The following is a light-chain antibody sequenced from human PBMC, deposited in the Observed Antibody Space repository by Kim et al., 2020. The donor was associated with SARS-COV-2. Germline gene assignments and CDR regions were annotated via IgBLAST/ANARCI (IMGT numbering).Light chain of an antibody. V-gene: IGKV1-39*01. Sequence: DIQMTQSPSSLSASVGDRVTIACRASQNISSFLNWYQQKPGKAPKLLIYAASSLQSGVPSRFSGSGSGTDFTLTINSLQPEDVATYYCQQSHTAPLLTFGGGTKVDIK. J-gene: IGKJ4*01. CDR3: QQSHTAPLLT. CDR2: AAS. CDR1: QNISSF.